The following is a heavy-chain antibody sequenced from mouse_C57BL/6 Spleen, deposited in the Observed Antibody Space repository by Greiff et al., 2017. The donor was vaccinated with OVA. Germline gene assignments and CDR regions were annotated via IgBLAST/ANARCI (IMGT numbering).Heavy chain of an antibody. CDR1: GFTFSSYA. J-gene: IGHJ4*01. CDR3: TRDRGYGSSYGAMDY. Sequence: EVNVVESGEGLVKPGGSLQLSCAASGFTFSSYAMSWVRQTPEKRLAWVAYISSGGDYIYYADPVKGRFTISRDNARNTLYLHMSSLKSEDTAMYYCTRDRGYGSSYGAMDYWGQGTSVTVSS. CDR2: ISSGGDYI. D-gene: IGHD1-1*01. V-gene: IGHV5-9-1*02.